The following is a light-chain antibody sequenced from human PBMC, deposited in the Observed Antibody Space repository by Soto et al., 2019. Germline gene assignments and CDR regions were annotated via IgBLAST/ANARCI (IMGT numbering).Light chain of an antibody. CDR2: DSI. Sequence: QSVLTQPPSVSAAPGQKVTISCSGSSSNIGNNYVSWYQHLPGTAPKLLMYDSIKRPSGIPDRFSGSKSGTSATLDNSGLQTGDEADYYCGTWDSSLSSWVFGGGTKVTVL. CDR3: GTWDSSLSSWV. CDR1: SSNIGNNY. V-gene: IGLV1-51*01. J-gene: IGLJ3*02.